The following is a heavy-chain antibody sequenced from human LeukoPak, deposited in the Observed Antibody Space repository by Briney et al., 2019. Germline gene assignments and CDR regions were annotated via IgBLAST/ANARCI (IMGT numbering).Heavy chain of an antibody. J-gene: IGHJ4*02. Sequence: SETLSLTCAVYDGSFRGYYWSWIRQPPGKGLEWIGEINHSGSTNYNPSLKSRVTISLDTSKSQFSLRLTSVTAADTAVYYCAREANFYGSGSYFEGTFEYWGQGSLVTVSS. CDR1: DGSFRGYY. CDR2: INHSGST. CDR3: AREANFYGSGSYFEGTFEY. V-gene: IGHV4-34*01. D-gene: IGHD3-10*01.